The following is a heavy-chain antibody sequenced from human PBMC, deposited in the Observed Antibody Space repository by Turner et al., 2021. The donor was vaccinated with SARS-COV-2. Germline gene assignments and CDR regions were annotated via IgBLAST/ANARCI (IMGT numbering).Heavy chain of an antibody. CDR2: MNPNSGNT. V-gene: IGHV1-8*03. D-gene: IGHD1-26*01. Sequence: QVQLDQSGAEVKKPGASVKVSGKAFGYPFTSYDNNWVRQATGQGLEWMGWMNPNSGNTVYAQKFQGRVTITRNTSISTAYMELSSLRSEDTAVYYCARVGVGATEYMDVWGKGTTVTVSS. CDR1: GYPFTSYD. J-gene: IGHJ6*03. CDR3: ARVGVGATEYMDV.